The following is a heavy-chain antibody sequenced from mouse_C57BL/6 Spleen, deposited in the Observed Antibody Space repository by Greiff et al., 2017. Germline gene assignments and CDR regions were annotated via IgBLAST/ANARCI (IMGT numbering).Heavy chain of an antibody. CDR3: ARSPRTGYYAMDY. D-gene: IGHD4-1*01. J-gene: IGHJ4*01. CDR1: GFSLTSYG. CDR2: LWSGGST. Sequence: QVQLKESGPGLVQPSQSLSITCTVSGFSLTSYGVHWVRQSPGKGLEWLGVLWSGGSTDYNAAFISRLSISKDNSKSQVFFKMNSLQADDTAIYYCARSPRTGYYAMDYWGQGTSVTVSS. V-gene: IGHV2-2*01.